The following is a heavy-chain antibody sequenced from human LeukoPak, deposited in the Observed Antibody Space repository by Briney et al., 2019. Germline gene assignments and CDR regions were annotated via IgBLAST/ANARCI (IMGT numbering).Heavy chain of an antibody. CDR2: MNPNSGNT. V-gene: IGHV1-8*01. D-gene: IGHD3-22*01. Sequence: ASVKVSCKASGYTFTSYDINWVRQATGQGLEWMGWMNPNSGNTGYAQKFQGRVTMTRNTSISTAYMELSSLRSEDTAVYYCARSMYYYDSSGYYPDYYYYGMDVWGQGTTVTVSS. CDR1: GYTFTSYD. J-gene: IGHJ6*02. CDR3: ARSMYYYDSSGYYPDYYYYGMDV.